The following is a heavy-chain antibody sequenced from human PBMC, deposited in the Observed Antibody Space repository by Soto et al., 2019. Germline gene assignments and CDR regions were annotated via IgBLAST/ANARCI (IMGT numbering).Heavy chain of an antibody. CDR1: GFTFSSYG. D-gene: IGHD3-16*01. CDR3: AKTAGYVYLWGSSGLDP. V-gene: IGHV3-30*18. J-gene: IGHJ5*02. CDR2: ISYDGSDK. Sequence: PGGSLRLSCAGSGFTFSSYGMHWVRQAPGKGLEWVAVISYDGSDKYYGDSVKGRFTISRDDSKNTLYLQMNSLRVEDTAIYYCAKTAGYVYLWGSSGLDPWGQGTLVTGS.